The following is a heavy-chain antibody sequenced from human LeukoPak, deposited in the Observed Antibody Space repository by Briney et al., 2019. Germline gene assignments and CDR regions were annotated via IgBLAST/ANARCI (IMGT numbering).Heavy chain of an antibody. CDR2: TSYDGSNK. CDR3: AKDQYPRTYYYDSSGSPRDF. D-gene: IGHD3-22*01. V-gene: IGHV3-30*18. Sequence: PGGSLRLSCAASGFTFSSYGMHWVRQAPGKGLEWVAVTSYDGSNKYYADSVKGRFTISRDNSKNTLYLQMNSLRAEDTAVYYCAKDQYPRTYYYDSSGSPRDFWGQGTLVTVSS. J-gene: IGHJ4*02. CDR1: GFTFSSYG.